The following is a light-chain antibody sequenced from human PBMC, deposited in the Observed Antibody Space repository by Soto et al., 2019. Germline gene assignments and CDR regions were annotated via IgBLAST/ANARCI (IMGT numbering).Light chain of an antibody. J-gene: IGKJ1*01. Sequence: DIQMTQSPSTLSASVGDRVTITCRASQSISSWLAWYQQKPGTAPKLLIYKASSLQSGVPSRFSGSGSGTEFTLTISSLQPDDVATYYCQQYVTAFRSFGQGTKVEFK. V-gene: IGKV1-5*03. CDR1: QSISSW. CDR3: QQYVTAFRS. CDR2: KAS.